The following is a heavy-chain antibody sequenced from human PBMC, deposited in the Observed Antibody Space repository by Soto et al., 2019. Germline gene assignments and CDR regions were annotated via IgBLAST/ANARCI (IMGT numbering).Heavy chain of an antibody. D-gene: IGHD2-15*01. J-gene: IGHJ4*02. Sequence: SGTLSLTCTVSGGSISSYYWSWIREPPGKGLEWIGYVSNTGSTNYNPSLKSRVTISVDTSKNQISLELSSVTAADTAVYYCARDVVVGATRVWFLDYWGQGTLVTVSS. CDR2: VSNTGST. V-gene: IGHV4-59*01. CDR1: GGSISSYY. CDR3: ARDVVVGATRVWFLDY.